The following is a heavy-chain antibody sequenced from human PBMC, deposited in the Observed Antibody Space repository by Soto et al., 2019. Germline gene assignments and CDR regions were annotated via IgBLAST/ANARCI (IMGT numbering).Heavy chain of an antibody. Sequence: SETLSLTCTVSGGSISSYSWTWVRQPPGEGLEWIGCIYYSGTTYYNMSLKSRVTISSDRSKNQFSLRLTSVTAADTAVYSCARHPSGFYDSWGQGTLVTVSS. J-gene: IGHJ5*02. CDR1: GGSISSYS. CDR3: ARHPSGFYDS. V-gene: IGHV4-59*04. CDR2: IYYSGTT. D-gene: IGHD3-3*01.